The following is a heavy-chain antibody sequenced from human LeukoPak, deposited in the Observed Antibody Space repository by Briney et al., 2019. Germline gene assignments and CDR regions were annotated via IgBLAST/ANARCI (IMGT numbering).Heavy chain of an antibody. CDR1: GFTFSSYG. CDR2: ISGSGGST. D-gene: IGHD2-21*02. Sequence: GGSLRLSCAASGFTFSSYGMSWVRQAPGKGLEWVSAISGSGGSTYYADSVKGRFTISRDNSKNTLFLQMNSLRDEDTAVYYCAKDLLSYCGGDCSSNRWAPAFDYWGQGTLVTVSS. V-gene: IGHV3-23*01. CDR3: AKDLLSYCGGDCSSNRWAPAFDY. J-gene: IGHJ4*02.